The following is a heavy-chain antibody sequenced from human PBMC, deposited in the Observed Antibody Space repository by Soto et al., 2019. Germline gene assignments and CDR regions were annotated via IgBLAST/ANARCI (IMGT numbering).Heavy chain of an antibody. D-gene: IGHD3-10*01. V-gene: IGHV3-11*03. Sequence: GSLRLSCAASGFTFSDYYMSWIRQAPGKGLEWVSYISSSSSYTNYADSVKGRFTTSRDNVQNSLYLQMNSLRAEDTAVYYCAAGIRGAPPGRDYYYYYGLDVWGQGTTVTVSS. J-gene: IGHJ6*02. CDR3: AAGIRGAPPGRDYYYYYGLDV. CDR2: ISSSSSYT. CDR1: GFTFSDYY.